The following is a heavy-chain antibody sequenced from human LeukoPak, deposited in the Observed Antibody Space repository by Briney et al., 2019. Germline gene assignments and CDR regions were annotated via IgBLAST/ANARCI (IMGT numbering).Heavy chain of an antibody. CDR1: GFTFSSYS. CDR2: ISSSSSYI. V-gene: IGHV3-21*01. CDR3: ARFSYSSSCFDY. D-gene: IGHD6-13*01. J-gene: IGHJ4*02. Sequence: PGGSLRLSCAASGFTFSSYSMNWVRQAPGKGLEWVSSISSSSSYIYYADSVKGRFAISRDNAKNSLYLQMNSLRAEDTAVYYCARFSYSSSCFDYWGQGTLVTVSS.